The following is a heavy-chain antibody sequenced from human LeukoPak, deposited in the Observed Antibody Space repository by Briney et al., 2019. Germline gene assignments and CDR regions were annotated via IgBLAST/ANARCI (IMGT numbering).Heavy chain of an antibody. CDR1: GYTFTGYY. V-gene: IGHV1-2*06. D-gene: IGHD3-10*01. J-gene: IGHJ5*02. CDR2: INPSSGGT. Sequence: ASVKVSCKVSGYTFTGYYLHWVRQAPGQGLEWMGRINPSSGGTNYAQKFQGRVTMTRDTSINTAYLDLSSLRSDDTAVYYCARGPSGSDRWGQGTLVIVSS. CDR3: ARGPSGSDR.